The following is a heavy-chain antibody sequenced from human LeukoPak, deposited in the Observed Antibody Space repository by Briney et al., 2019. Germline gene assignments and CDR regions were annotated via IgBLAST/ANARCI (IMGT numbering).Heavy chain of an antibody. CDR2: INPNSGGT. CDR3: ARDGELDPDYYYYMDV. J-gene: IGHJ6*03. CDR1: GCTFTGYY. Sequence: GASVKVSCKASGCTFTGYYMHWVRQAPGQGLEWMGWINPNSGGTNYAQKFQGRVTMTRDTSISTAYMELSRLRSDDTAVYYCARDGELDPDYYYYMDVWGKGTTVTVSS. V-gene: IGHV1-2*02. D-gene: IGHD1-26*01.